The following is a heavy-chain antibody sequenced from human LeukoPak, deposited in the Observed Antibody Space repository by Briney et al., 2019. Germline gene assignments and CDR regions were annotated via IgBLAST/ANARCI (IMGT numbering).Heavy chain of an antibody. Sequence: GGSLRLSCAASGFTFSSYGMHWVRQAPGKGLEWVAVIWYDGSNRYYADSVKGRFTISRDNSKNTLYLQMHSLRAEDTAVYYCARDLYADYVWGSFDYWGQGTLVTVSS. CDR1: GFTFSSYG. CDR3: ARDLYADYVWGSFDY. CDR2: IWYDGSNR. V-gene: IGHV3-33*01. D-gene: IGHD3-16*01. J-gene: IGHJ4*02.